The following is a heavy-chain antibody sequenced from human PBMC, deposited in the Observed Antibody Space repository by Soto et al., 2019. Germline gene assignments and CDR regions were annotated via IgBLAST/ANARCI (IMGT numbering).Heavy chain of an antibody. D-gene: IGHD6-13*01. J-gene: IGHJ4*02. V-gene: IGHV1-46*01. Sequence: ASVKVSCKASGYTLTSYYMHWVRQAPGQGLEWMGIINPSGGSTSYAQKFQGRVAMTRDTSTSTVYMELSSLRSEDTAVYYCARDRRQQLVIDYWGQGTLVTVSS. CDR1: GYTLTSYY. CDR2: INPSGGST. CDR3: ARDRRQQLVIDY.